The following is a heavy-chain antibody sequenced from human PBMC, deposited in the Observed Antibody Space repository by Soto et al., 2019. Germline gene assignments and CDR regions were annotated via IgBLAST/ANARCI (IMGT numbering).Heavy chain of an antibody. Sequence: QVQLVQSGAEVKKPGASVKVSCKASGYTFTSYAMHWVRQAPGQRLEWMGWINAGNGNTKYSQKFQGRVTITRDTSASTAYMERSSLRSEDTAVYYCARDAPGHDYYDSSGINWFDPWGQGTLVTVSS. CDR1: GYTFTSYA. CDR2: INAGNGNT. V-gene: IGHV1-3*01. D-gene: IGHD3-22*01. CDR3: ARDAPGHDYYDSSGINWFDP. J-gene: IGHJ5*02.